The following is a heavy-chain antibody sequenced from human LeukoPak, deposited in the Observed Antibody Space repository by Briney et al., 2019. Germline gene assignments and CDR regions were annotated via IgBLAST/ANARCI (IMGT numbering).Heavy chain of an antibody. CDR1: GVSFSGYY. V-gene: IGHV4-34*01. Sequence: PSETLSLTCAVYGVSFSGYYWSWIRQPPGKGLEWIGEINHSGSTNYNPSLKSRVTISVDTSKNQFSLKLSSVTAADTAVYYCALGPTFVGVIALYYFDYWGQGTLVTVSS. CDR3: ALGPTFVGVIALYYFDY. CDR2: INHSGST. D-gene: IGHD3-16*02. J-gene: IGHJ4*02.